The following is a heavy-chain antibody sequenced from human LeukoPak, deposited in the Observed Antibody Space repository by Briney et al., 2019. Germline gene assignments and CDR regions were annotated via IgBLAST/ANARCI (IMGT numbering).Heavy chain of an antibody. V-gene: IGHV1-24*01. J-gene: IGHJ6*02. CDR3: ATARIQLWLDADYYYYYGMDV. CDR2: FDPEEGET. Sequence: ASVKVSCKVSGYTLTELSMHWVRQAPGKGLEWMGGFDPEEGETIYAQKFQGRVTMTEDTSTDTAYMELSSLRSEDTAVYYCATARIQLWLDADYYYYYGMDVWGQGTTVTVSS. CDR1: GYTLTELS. D-gene: IGHD5-18*01.